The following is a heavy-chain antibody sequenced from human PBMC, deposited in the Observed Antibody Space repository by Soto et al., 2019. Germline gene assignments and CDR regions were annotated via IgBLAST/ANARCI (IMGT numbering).Heavy chain of an antibody. D-gene: IGHD2-15*01. J-gene: IGHJ4*02. CDR3: ARDLGYCSGGSCPRVDY. Sequence: QVQLVQSGAEVKKPGSSVKVSCKASGGTFSSYTISWVRQAPGQGLEWMGRIIPILGIANYAQKFQGRVTITADKSTSTAYMELSSLSSEDTAVYYCARDLGYCSGGSCPRVDYWGQGTLVTVSS. CDR1: GGTFSSYT. CDR2: IIPILGIA. V-gene: IGHV1-69*08.